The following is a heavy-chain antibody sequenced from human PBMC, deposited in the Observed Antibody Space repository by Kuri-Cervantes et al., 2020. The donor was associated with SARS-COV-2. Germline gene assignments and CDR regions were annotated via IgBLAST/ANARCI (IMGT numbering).Heavy chain of an antibody. Sequence: ASVKVSCKASGYTFTSYGISWVRQAPGQGLEWMGWISAYNGNTNYAQKLQGRVTMTTDTSTSTAYMELRSLRSDDTAVYYCASMVRGGIYYSYGMDVWGQGTTVTVSS. J-gene: IGHJ6*02. D-gene: IGHD3-10*01. CDR3: ASMVRGGIYYSYGMDV. V-gene: IGHV1-18*01. CDR2: ISAYNGNT. CDR1: GYTFTSYG.